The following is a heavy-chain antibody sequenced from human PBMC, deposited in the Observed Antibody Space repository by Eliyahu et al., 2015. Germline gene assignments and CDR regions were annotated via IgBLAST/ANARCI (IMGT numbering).Heavy chain of an antibody. J-gene: IGHJ5*02. CDR3: AKDNTGGRWLDP. Sequence: QALLVQSRADVKKPGTSVEVSCKASXYSFTRXFIRRXXQVPGQGIEWMGWINPHTGVTNYAPNFQGRVTMTRDTAIDTAYMEMRRLRSDDTAVYFCAKDNTGGRWLDPWGQXTLLTVSS. CDR2: INPHTGVT. CDR1: XYSFTRXF. V-gene: IGHV1-2*02. D-gene: IGHD3-10*01.